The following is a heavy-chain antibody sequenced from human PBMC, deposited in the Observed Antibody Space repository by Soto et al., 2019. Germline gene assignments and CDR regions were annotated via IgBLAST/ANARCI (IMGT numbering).Heavy chain of an antibody. D-gene: IGHD6-6*01. CDR1: GFTFSSYG. CDR3: AKDLGPPGHSSSFEYYYYGMDV. V-gene: IGHV3-30*18. J-gene: IGHJ6*02. CDR2: ISYDGSNK. Sequence: PGGSLRLSCAASGFTFSSYGMHWVRQAPGKGLEWVAVISYDGSNKYYADSVKGRFTISRDNSKNTLYLQMNSLRAEDTAVYYCAKDLGPPGHSSSFEYYYYGMDVWGQGTTVTVSS.